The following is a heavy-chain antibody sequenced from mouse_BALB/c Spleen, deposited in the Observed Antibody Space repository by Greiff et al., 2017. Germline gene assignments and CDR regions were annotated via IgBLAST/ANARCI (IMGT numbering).Heavy chain of an antibody. V-gene: IGHV1-4*02. CDR3: ASRSVYYAMDY. CDR1: GYTFTSYT. J-gene: IGHJ4*01. Sequence: LVESAAELARPGASVKMSCKASGYTFTSYTMHWVKQRPGQGLEWIGYINPSSGYTEYNQKFKDKTTLTADKSSSTAYMQLSSLTSEDSAVYYCASRSVYYAMDYWGQGTSVTVSS. CDR2: INPSSGYT.